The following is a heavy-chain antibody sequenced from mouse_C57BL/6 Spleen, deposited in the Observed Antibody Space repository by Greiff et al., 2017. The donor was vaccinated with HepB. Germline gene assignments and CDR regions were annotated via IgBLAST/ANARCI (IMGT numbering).Heavy chain of an antibody. D-gene: IGHD1-1*02. CDR3: ARGSYYWYFDV. V-gene: IGHV1-80*01. CDR2: IYPGDGDT. Sequence: VQLQQSGAELVKPGASVKISCKASGYAFSRHWMNWVKQRPGKGLEWIGQIYPGDGDTTYNGKFKGKATLTADKSSSTAYMQLSSLTSEDSAVYFCARGSYYWYFDVWGTGTTGTVSS. J-gene: IGHJ1*03. CDR1: GYAFSRHW.